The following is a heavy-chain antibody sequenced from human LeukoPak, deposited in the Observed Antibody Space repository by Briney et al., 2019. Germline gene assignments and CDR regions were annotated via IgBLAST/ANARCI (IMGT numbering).Heavy chain of an antibody. CDR1: GGSISSSSYY. D-gene: IGHD1-1*01. Sequence: SETLSLTCTVSGGSISSSSYYWGWIRQPPGKGLEWIGGIYYSGSTYYNPSLKSRVTISVDTSKNQFSLKLSSVTAADTAVYYCARTTPPGAFDIWGQGTMVTVSS. CDR3: ARTTPPGAFDI. CDR2: IYYSGST. J-gene: IGHJ3*02. V-gene: IGHV4-39*07.